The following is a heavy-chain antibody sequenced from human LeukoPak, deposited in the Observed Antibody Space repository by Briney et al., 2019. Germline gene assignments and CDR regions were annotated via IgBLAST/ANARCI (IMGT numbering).Heavy chain of an antibody. CDR1: GGSFSGYY. J-gene: IGHJ4*02. CDR2: INHSGST. Sequence: PSETLSLTCAVYGGSFSGYYWSWIRQPPGKGLEWIGEINHSGSTNYNPSLKSRVTISVDTSKNQFSLKLSSVTAADTAVYYCARVKRQWLVRGYFDYWGQGTLVTVSS. V-gene: IGHV4-34*01. D-gene: IGHD6-19*01. CDR3: ARVKRQWLVRGYFDY.